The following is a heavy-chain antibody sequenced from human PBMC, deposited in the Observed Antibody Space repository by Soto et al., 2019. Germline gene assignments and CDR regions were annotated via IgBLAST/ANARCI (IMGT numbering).Heavy chain of an antibody. J-gene: IGHJ6*02. D-gene: IGHD2-2*01. CDR2: TWYDGSNK. V-gene: IGHV3-33*01. CDR1: GFTFSSYG. Sequence: QVQLVESGGGVVQPGRSLRLSCAASGFTFSSYGMHWVRQAPGKGLEWVAVTWYDGSNKYYADSVKGRFTISRDNSKNTLYLQMNSLRAEDTAVYYCARGGYCISTSCPRPPYYYYGMDVWGQGTTVTVSS. CDR3: ARGGYCISTSCPRPPYYYYGMDV.